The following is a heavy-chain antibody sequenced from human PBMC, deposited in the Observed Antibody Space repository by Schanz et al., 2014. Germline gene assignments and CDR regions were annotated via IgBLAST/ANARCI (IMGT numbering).Heavy chain of an antibody. CDR2: ISYDGRHK. J-gene: IGHJ6*02. CDR3: AKDDTQVNGMDV. Sequence: GKGEESGGGVVQPGRSLRLSCAASGFTFSGYGMHWVRQAPGKGLEWVAIISYDGRHKNYADSVKGRFTISRDNSNNTLHLQMNSLRVEDTAVYYCAKDDTQVNGMDVWGQGTTVTVSS. V-gene: IGHV3-30*18. CDR1: GFTFSGYG.